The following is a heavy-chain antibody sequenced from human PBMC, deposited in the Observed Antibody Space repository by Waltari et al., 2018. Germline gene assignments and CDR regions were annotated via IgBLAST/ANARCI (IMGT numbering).Heavy chain of an antibody. Sequence: QVQLQESGPGLGKPSENLSLTCHVSGGYLRRYYRIWIRQPPGKGLEWIGFIYYTGRTKFNPSLKSRLTVSVDTSENQFSLRLKSVTAADAAVYYCARGPDIGATLGEYYFDSWGQGILVAVSS. CDR2: IYYTGRT. D-gene: IGHD5-12*01. J-gene: IGHJ4*02. V-gene: IGHV4-59*01. CDR1: GGYLRRYY. CDR3: ARGPDIGATLGEYYFDS.